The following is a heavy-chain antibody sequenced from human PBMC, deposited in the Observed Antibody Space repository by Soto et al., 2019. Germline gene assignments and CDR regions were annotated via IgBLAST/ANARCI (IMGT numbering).Heavy chain of an antibody. V-gene: IGHV3-23*01. D-gene: IGHD1-20*01. CDR1: GFTLSSYA. J-gene: IGHJ4*02. CDR3: ARPLYNWNPSFDY. Sequence: GGSLRLSCAASGFTLSSYAMSWVRQAPGKGLEWVSAISGSGSSTYYADSVKGRFTISRDSAKNTLYLQMNSLRAEDTAVYYCARPLYNWNPSFDYWGQGTLDTVSS. CDR2: ISGSGSST.